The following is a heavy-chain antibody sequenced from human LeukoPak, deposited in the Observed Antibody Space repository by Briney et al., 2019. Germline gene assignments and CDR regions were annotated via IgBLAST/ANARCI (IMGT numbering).Heavy chain of an antibody. CDR3: ASGRAGARNWNPGY. Sequence: SETLSLTCAVYGGSFSGYYWSWIRQPPGKGLEWIGEINHSGSTNYNPSLKSRVTISIDTSKNQFSLRLSSVTAADTAVYYCASGRAGARNWNPGYWGQGTLVTVSS. D-gene: IGHD1-1*01. CDR2: INHSGST. V-gene: IGHV4-34*01. J-gene: IGHJ4*02. CDR1: GGSFSGYY.